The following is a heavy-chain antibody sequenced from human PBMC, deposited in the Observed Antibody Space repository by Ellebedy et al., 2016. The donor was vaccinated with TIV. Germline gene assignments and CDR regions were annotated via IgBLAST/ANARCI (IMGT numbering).Heavy chain of an antibody. J-gene: IGHJ4*02. CDR2: FYSSGST. CDR3: SGAYGRATPKY. V-gene: IGHV4-61*01. Sequence: MPGGSLRLSCTVSGVSVNSANYYWTWIRQPPGKGQEWIGYFYSSGSTDYKPSLKSRVAISVDTSKNQFSLKLSPVTAADTAVYFCSGAYGRATPKYWGQGTLVTVSS. CDR1: GVSVNSANYY. D-gene: IGHD3-10*01.